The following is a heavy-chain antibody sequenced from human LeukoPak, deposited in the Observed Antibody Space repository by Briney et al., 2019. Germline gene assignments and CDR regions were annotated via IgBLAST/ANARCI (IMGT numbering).Heavy chain of an antibody. J-gene: IGHJ4*02. CDR2: IYYSGST. CDR1: GGSISSGGYS. CDR3: ARTTLRYFDWLQTVYFDY. V-gene: IGHV4-30-4*07. Sequence: SQTLSLTCAVSGGSISSGGYSWSWLRQPPGKGLEWIGYIYYSGSTYYNPSLKSRVTISVDTSKNQFSLKLSSVTAADTAVYYCARTTLRYFDWLQTVYFDYWGQGTLVTVSS. D-gene: IGHD3-9*01.